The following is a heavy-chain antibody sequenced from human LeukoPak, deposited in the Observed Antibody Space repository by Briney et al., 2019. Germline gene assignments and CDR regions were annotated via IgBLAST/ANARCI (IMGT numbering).Heavy chain of an antibody. D-gene: IGHD6-13*01. CDR2: ISGSGHST. CDR1: AFTFSSYA. J-gene: IGHJ6*02. V-gene: IGHV3-23*01. Sequence: GGSLRLSCAATAFTFSSYALTWVRQAPGKGLEWVSGISGSGHSTYYADSVKGRFTISRDSAKNSLYLQMNSLRAEDTAVYYCARDPSQQQLGWVYYYYGMDVWGQGTTVTVSS. CDR3: ARDPSQQQLGWVYYYYGMDV.